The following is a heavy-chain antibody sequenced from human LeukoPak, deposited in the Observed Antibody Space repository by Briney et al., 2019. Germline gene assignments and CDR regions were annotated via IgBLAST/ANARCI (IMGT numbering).Heavy chain of an antibody. D-gene: IGHD5-18*01. J-gene: IGHJ4*02. CDR3: ARDDGYSYGMNDY. Sequence: ASVKVSCKASGYTFTGYYMHWVRQAPGQGLEWMGWINPNSGGTNYAQKFQGRVTMTRDTSISTAYMELSRLRSDDTAVYYCARDDGYSYGMNDYWGQGTLVTVS. CDR1: GYTFTGYY. CDR2: INPNSGGT. V-gene: IGHV1-2*02.